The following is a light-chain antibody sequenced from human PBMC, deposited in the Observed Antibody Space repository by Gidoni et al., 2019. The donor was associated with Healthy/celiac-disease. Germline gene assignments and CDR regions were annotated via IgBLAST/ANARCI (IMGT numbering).Light chain of an antibody. CDR1: QSVSSN. J-gene: IGKJ4*01. Sequence: EIVMTQSPATLSVSPGERATLPCRASQSVSSNLAWYQQKPGQAPRLLIYGASTRATGIPARFSGSGSGTEFTLTISSLQSEDFAVYYCQQYNNWPITFGGGTKLEIK. CDR2: GAS. CDR3: QQYNNWPIT. V-gene: IGKV3-15*01.